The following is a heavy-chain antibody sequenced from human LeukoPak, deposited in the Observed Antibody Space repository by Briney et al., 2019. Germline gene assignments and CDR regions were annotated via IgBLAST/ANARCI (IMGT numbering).Heavy chain of an antibody. J-gene: IGHJ3*02. Sequence: SVKVPCKASGGTFSSYAISWVRQAPGQGLEWMGRIIPILGIANYAQKFQGRVTITADKSTSTAYMELSSLRSEDTAVYYCARARRGNAFDIWGQGTMVTVSS. CDR3: ARARRGNAFDI. D-gene: IGHD1-1*01. V-gene: IGHV1-69*04. CDR2: IIPILGIA. CDR1: GGTFSSYA.